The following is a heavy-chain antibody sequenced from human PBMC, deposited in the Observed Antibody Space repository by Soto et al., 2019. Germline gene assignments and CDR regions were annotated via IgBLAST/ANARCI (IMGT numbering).Heavy chain of an antibody. Sequence: SETLSLTWTVSGDPIDTSRHYWGWIRQPPGKGLEWIGSIYYSGTTYYNPSLKSRVTISADTSKNQFSLKLSSVTAADTAVYYCXRLKGAFTITTYNWFDPRGQGTLVTVSS. D-gene: IGHD3-22*01. CDR2: IYYSGTT. J-gene: IGHJ5*02. V-gene: IGHV4-39*01. CDR1: GDPIDTSRHY. CDR3: XRLKGAFTITTYNWFDP.